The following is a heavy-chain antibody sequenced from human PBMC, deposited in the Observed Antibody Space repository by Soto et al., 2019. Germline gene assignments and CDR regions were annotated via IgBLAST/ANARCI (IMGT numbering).Heavy chain of an antibody. CDR3: ARSRLGGKLPSYNWFDP. CDR1: GGTLRSYS. V-gene: IGHV1-69*01. D-gene: IGHD3-16*02. J-gene: IGHJ5*02. Sequence: QVQLVQSGAEVKKPGSSVKVSCKASGGTLRSYSISWVRQAPGQGLEWMGGIIPIFGTANYAQKFQGRVTIIADESTSPAYMELTNLKSEDTAVYYCARSRLGGKLPSYNWFDPWGQGTLVTVSS. CDR2: IIPIFGTA.